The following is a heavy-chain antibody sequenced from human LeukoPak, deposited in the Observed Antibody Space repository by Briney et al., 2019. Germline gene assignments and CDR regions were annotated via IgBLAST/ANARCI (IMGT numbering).Heavy chain of an antibody. CDR1: GFTFSNCW. Sequence: GGSLRLSCTASGFTFSNCWMTWVRQAPGEGLEWVANIKPDGSKENYVDSAKGRFTISRDNANSALYLQMNSLRVEDTSVYYCARVGPSNDSSGFDSWGQGTLVTVSS. CDR2: IKPDGSKE. D-gene: IGHD5-18*01. CDR3: ARVGPSNDSSGFDS. V-gene: IGHV3-7*01. J-gene: IGHJ4*02.